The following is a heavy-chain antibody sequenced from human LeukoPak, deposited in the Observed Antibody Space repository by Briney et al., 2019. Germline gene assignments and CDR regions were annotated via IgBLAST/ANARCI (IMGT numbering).Heavy chain of an antibody. Sequence: PGGSLRLSCAASEFTFSSYWMSWVRQAPGKGLEWVANIKQDGSEKYYVDSVKGRFTISRDNSKDSLYLQLTSLRAEDTALYYCARDRGRNSFDYWGQGTLVSVSS. CDR1: EFTFSSYW. V-gene: IGHV3-7*01. CDR3: ARDRGRNSFDY. J-gene: IGHJ4*02. CDR2: IKQDGSEK. D-gene: IGHD1-14*01.